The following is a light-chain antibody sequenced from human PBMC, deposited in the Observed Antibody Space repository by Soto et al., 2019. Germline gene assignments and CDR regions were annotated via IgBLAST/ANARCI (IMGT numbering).Light chain of an antibody. CDR2: EVS. CDR1: SSDVGGYNY. CDR3: SSYTSSSTPHYV. V-gene: IGLV2-14*01. J-gene: IGLJ1*01. Sequence: QSLLTQPASVSGSPGQSITISCTGTSSDVGGYNYVSWYQQHPGKAPKLMIYEVSNRPSGVSNRFSGSKSGNTASLTISGLQAEDEADYYCSSYTSSSTPHYVFGTGTKVTVL.